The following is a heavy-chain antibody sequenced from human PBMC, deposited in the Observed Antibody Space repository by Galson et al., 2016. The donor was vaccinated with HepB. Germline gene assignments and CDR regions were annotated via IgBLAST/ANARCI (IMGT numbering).Heavy chain of an antibody. CDR2: ISGSGGST. CDR1: GFTFSSYA. D-gene: IGHD3-3*01. J-gene: IGHJ6*02. Sequence: SLRLSCAASGFTFSSYAMSWVRQAPGKGLEWVSAISGSGGSTYYADSVKGRFTISRDNSKNTLYLQMNSLRAEDTAVYYCASPYYDFWSGYYPSYYYYGMDVWGQGTTVTVSS. CDR3: ASPYYDFWSGYYPSYYYYGMDV. V-gene: IGHV3-23*01.